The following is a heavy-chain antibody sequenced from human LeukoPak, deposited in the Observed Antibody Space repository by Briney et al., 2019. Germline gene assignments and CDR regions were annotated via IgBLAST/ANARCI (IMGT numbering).Heavy chain of an antibody. CDR1: GYTFTGYY. Sequence: ASVKVSCKASGYTFTGYYMHWVRQAPGQGLEWMGRINPNSGGTNYAQKFQGRVTMTRDTSISTAYMELSRLRSDDTAVYYCARGPRHYDFWSGYSDYWGQGTLVTASS. CDR3: ARGPRHYDFWSGYSDY. J-gene: IGHJ4*02. V-gene: IGHV1-2*06. D-gene: IGHD3-3*01. CDR2: INPNSGGT.